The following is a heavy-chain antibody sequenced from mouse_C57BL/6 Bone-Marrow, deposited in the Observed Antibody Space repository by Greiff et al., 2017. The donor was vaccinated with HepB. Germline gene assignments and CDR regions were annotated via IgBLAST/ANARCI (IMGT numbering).Heavy chain of an antibody. Sequence: QVHVKQSGAELVRPGASVTLSCKASGYTFTDYEMHWVKQTPVHGLEWIGAIDPETGGTAYNQKFKGKAILTADKSSSTAYMELRSLTSEDSAVYYCTRDYGYDYAMDYWGQGTSVTVSS. CDR2: IDPETGGT. V-gene: IGHV1-15*01. CDR3: TRDYGYDYAMDY. J-gene: IGHJ4*01. CDR1: GYTFTDYE. D-gene: IGHD2-2*01.